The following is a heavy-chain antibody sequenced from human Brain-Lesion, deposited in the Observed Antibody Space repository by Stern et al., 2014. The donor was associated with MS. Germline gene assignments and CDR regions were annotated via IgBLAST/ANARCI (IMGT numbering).Heavy chain of an antibody. CDR1: DDSLNSVVYS. D-gene: IGHD3-22*01. CDR2: LYHSGSS. CDR3: ARGDHRNSYDSSGYYYFVFDV. V-gene: IGHV4-30-2*01. Sequence: VQLVESGSGLVKPSQTLSLTCAVSDDSLNSVVYSWSWIRQPPGKGLELIGSLYHSGSSYFSPSLKRRVTISVDRSKNQFSLKLSSVTAADTAVYYCARGDHRNSYDSSGYYYFVFDVWGQGTMVTVSS. J-gene: IGHJ3*01.